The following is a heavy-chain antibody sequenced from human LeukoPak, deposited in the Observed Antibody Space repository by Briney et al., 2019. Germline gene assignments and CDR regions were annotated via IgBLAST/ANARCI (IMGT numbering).Heavy chain of an antibody. J-gene: IGHJ4*02. CDR3: ARGFCFWSGYPGGY. D-gene: IGHD3-3*01. CDR1: GGSFSGYY. V-gene: IGHV4-34*01. CDR2: INHSGST. Sequence: PSETLSLTCAVYGGSFSGYYWSWIRQPPGKGLEWIGEINHSGSTNYNPSLESRVTISVDTSKNQFSLKLSSVTAADTAVYYCARGFCFWSGYPGGYWGQGTLVTVSS.